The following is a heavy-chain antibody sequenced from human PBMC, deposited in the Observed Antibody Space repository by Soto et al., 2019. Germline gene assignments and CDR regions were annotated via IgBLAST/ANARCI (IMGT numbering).Heavy chain of an antibody. CDR1: GDSVSSNSAA. CDR3: ARARVVPAATYFDY. CDR2: AYYRSKWYN. D-gene: IGHD2-2*01. Sequence: PSQTLSLTCAISGDSVSSNSAARNWIRQSPSRGLEWLGRAYYRSKWYNDYAVSVKSRITINPDTSKNQFSLQLNSVTPEDTAVYYCARARVVPAATYFDYWGQGTLVTVSS. J-gene: IGHJ4*02. V-gene: IGHV6-1*01.